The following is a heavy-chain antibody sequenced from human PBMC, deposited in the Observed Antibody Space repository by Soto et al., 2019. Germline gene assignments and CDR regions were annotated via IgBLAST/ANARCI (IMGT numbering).Heavy chain of an antibody. CDR2: IYWDDDK. CDR3: AHSLIEYYYDSSGSNWFDP. D-gene: IGHD3-22*01. J-gene: IGHJ5*02. CDR1: GFSLSTSGVG. Sequence: QITLKESGPPLVKPTQTLTLTCTFSGFSLSTSGVGVGWIRQPPGKALEWLALIYWDDDKRYSPSLKSRLTITKDTSKNQVVLTMTNMDPVDTATYYCAHSLIEYYYDSSGSNWFDPWGQGTLVTVSS. V-gene: IGHV2-5*02.